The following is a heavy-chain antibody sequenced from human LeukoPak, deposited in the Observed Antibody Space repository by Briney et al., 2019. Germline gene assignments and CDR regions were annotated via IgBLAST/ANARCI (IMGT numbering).Heavy chain of an antibody. D-gene: IGHD3-3*01. V-gene: IGHV3-21*01. CDR3: ARRGFLAPTTGHGMDV. Sequence: GGSLRLSCAASGFTFSTYSMNWVRQAPGKGLEWVSSISSSSSYIYYADSVKGRFTISRDNAKNSQYLHMNSLRADDTAVYYCARRGFLAPTTGHGMDVWGQGTTVTVSS. CDR1: GFTFSTYS. J-gene: IGHJ6*02. CDR2: ISSSSSYI.